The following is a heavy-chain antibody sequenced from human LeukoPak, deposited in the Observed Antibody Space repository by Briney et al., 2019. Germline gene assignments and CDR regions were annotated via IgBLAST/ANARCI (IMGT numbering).Heavy chain of an antibody. CDR3: VSLSERVGATILFDY. D-gene: IGHD1-26*01. J-gene: IGHJ4*02. CDR1: GGTFSSYS. CDR2: IINIFGTA. V-gene: IGHV1-69*13. Sequence: VKDTCKASGGTFSSYSFSGVRQHIREELEWMGGIINIFGTATNAHKFQGRVTTTSDKSTRTPSMELSSLRSEDTAVCYCVSLSERVGATILFDYWGQGTLVTVSS.